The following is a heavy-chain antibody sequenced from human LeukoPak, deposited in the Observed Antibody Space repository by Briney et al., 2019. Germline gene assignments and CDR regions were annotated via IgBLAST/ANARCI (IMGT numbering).Heavy chain of an antibody. V-gene: IGHV3-30*18. CDR3: AKAPWGTSYYFDY. CDR2: ISYDGSNK. J-gene: IGHJ4*02. CDR1: GFIFSNYA. D-gene: IGHD3-16*01. Sequence: GTSLRLSCKTSGFIFSNYAMHWVRQAPGKGLEWVAVISYDGSNKYYADSVKGRFTISRDNSKNTLYLQMNSLRAEDTAVYYCAKAPWGTSYYFDYWGQGTLVTVSS.